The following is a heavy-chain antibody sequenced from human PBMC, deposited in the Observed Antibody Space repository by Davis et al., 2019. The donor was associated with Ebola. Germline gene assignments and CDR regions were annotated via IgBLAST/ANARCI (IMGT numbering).Heavy chain of an antibody. V-gene: IGHV3-74*03. CDR3: AKDSGWQMSP. CDR2: INRDGSDI. Sequence: PGGSLRLSCAASGFSFSTYWMHWVRQVPGKGLVWVSRINRDGSDIKYADSVKGRFTISRDNAKNSVYLQMNSLRVEDTAVYYCAKDSGWQMSPWGQGTLVTVSS. J-gene: IGHJ5*02. D-gene: IGHD6-19*01. CDR1: GFSFSTYW.